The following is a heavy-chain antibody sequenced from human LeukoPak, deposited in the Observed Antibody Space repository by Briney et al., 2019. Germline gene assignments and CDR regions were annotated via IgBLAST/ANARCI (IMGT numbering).Heavy chain of an antibody. CDR1: IFVFSEYY. J-gene: IGHJ4*02. CDR3: AKGRRTGFVDY. V-gene: IGHV3-30*18. Sequence: PGGSLRLPCEPSIFVFSEYYMHWVRLAPGKGLEWLAVITNDGSRQFYADSVKGRFTVSRDNSKSLLFLQMESLRHDDTGIYYCAKGRRTGFVDYWGQGALVTVSS. CDR2: ITNDGSRQ. D-gene: IGHD1-1*01.